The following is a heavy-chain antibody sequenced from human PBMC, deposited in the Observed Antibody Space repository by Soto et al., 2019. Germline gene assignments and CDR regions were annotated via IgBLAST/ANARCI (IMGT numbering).Heavy chain of an antibody. J-gene: IGHJ2*01. D-gene: IGHD6-13*01. V-gene: IGHV4-34*01. Sequence: QVQLQQWGAGLLKPSETLSLTCAVYGGSFSGYYWSWIRQPPGKGLEWIGEINHSGSTNYNPSLKSRVTISVDTSKNQFSLKLSSVTAADTAVYYCARGRGAAAGRLSWYFDLWGRGTLVTVSS. CDR1: GGSFSGYY. CDR3: ARGRGAAAGRLSWYFDL. CDR2: INHSGST.